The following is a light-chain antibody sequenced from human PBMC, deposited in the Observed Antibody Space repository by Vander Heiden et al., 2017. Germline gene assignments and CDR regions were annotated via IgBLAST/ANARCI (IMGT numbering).Light chain of an antibody. CDR3: QRCYTTPQT. V-gene: IGKV1-39*01. CDR1: QSISSY. CDR2: AAS. J-gene: IGKJ2*01. Sequence: SQVTDSPSSLSASVGDRVTITCRASQSISSYLNWYQQKPGKAPKLLSYAASSLQSAVPSRFSGSGSGTDFTLTISSLQPEDFTTYYCQRCYTTPQTFGQGTKLEIK.